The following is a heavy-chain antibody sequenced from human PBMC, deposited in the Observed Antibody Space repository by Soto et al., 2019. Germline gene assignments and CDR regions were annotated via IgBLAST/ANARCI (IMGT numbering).Heavy chain of an antibody. D-gene: IGHD3-10*01. Sequence: GGSLRLSCAASGFTFSSYAMNWVRQAPGKGLEWVSGISGSGIGTYYADSVKGRFTISRDNSKNTLYLQMNSLRAEDTAVYYCAKGSRRGASGSSQDYWGQGTLVTVSS. CDR3: AKGSRRGASGSSQDY. J-gene: IGHJ4*02. CDR2: ISGSGIGT. V-gene: IGHV3-23*01. CDR1: GFTFSSYA.